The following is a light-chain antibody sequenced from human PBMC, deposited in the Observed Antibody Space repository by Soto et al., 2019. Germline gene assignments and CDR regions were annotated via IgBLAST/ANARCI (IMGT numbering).Light chain of an antibody. V-gene: IGLV3-21*04. Sequence: SYELTQPPSVSVAPGKTARITCGGNNIGSKSVHWYQQKPDQAPVLVIYYDSDRPSGIPERFSGSNSGNTATLTISRVEAGDEADYYCQVWISSSDHYVFGTGTKVTVL. CDR3: QVWISSSDHYV. CDR1: NIGSKS. J-gene: IGLJ1*01. CDR2: YDS.